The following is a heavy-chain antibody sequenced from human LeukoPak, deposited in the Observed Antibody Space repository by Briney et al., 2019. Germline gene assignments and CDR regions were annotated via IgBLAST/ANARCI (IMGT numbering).Heavy chain of an antibody. CDR2: IGTTGDT. V-gene: IGHV3-13*01. CDR1: GFTFSAHD. D-gene: IGHD2-15*01. CDR3: ARDVRPHCSGDSCYSSWGMDV. J-gene: IGHJ6*02. Sequence: PGGSLRLSCAASGFTFSAHDMHWVRQASGRGLEWVSVIGTTGDTYYPGSVKGRFIISRENAKNSLYLQMNSLRAEDTAVYYCARDVRPHCSGDSCYSSWGMDVWGQGTTVTVSS.